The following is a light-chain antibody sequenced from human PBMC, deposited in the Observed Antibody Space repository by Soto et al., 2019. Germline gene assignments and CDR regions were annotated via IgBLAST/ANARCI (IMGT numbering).Light chain of an antibody. CDR3: QQRSNWPSVT. V-gene: IGKV3-11*01. Sequence: EIGMKQSPATLSVSPGERATLSCRASQRVSNDFAWYQQKPDQAPRLLIYDASNRAKGIPARFSGSGSGTHFTLTISSLQPEDFGVYYCQQRSNWPSVTFGGGTKVDI. J-gene: IGKJ4*01. CDR1: QRVSND. CDR2: DAS.